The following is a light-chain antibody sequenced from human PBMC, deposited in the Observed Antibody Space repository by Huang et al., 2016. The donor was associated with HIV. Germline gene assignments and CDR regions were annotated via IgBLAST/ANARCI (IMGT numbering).Light chain of an antibody. CDR2: GAS. CDR3: QQYNNWPPLLT. V-gene: IGKV3-15*01. CDR1: QSINNN. Sequence: EIVLTQSPATLSLSPGERAALSCRATQSINNNLAWYQQKPGQSPRLLICGASTRATGIPARFRGSGSGTEFTLTISSLQSEDFAVYYCQQYNNWPPLLTFGGGTKVEIK. J-gene: IGKJ4*01.